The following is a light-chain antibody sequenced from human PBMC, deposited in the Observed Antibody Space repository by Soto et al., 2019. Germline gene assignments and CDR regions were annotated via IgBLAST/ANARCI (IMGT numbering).Light chain of an antibody. V-gene: IGKV1-39*01. CDR2: TAS. CDR3: QQYSRLWS. J-gene: IGKJ1*01. Sequence: DIQMTQSPSSLSASVGDRVTITCRASESVITYLNWYRQKPGKAPNLLIHTASTLESGVPTRFSGSGSGTEFTLTISSLQRDDFGTYYCQQYSRLWSFGQGTKVDIK. CDR1: ESVITY.